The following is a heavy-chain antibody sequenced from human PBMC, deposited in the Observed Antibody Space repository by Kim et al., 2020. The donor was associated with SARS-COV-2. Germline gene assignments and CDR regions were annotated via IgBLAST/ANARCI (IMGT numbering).Heavy chain of an antibody. Sequence: SVKVSCKASGFTFTSSAMQWVRQARGQRLEWIGWIVVGSGNTNYAQKFQERVTITRDMSTSTAYMELSSLRSEDTAVYYCAALRRDGYNTLFDYWGQGTLVTVSS. CDR1: GFTFTSSA. CDR2: IVVGSGNT. CDR3: AALRRDGYNTLFDY. V-gene: IGHV1-58*02. D-gene: IGHD5-12*01. J-gene: IGHJ4*02.